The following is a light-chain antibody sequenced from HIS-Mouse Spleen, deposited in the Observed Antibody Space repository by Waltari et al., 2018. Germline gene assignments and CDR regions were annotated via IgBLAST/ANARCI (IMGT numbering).Light chain of an antibody. CDR2: GAS. CDR3: QQYGSSRFT. CDR1: QSVSSNY. Sequence: EIVLTQSPGTLSLSPGERATLPCSASQSVSSNYLAWYQQKPGQAPRLLIYGASSRATGIPDRFSGSGSGTDFTLTISRLEPEDFAVYYCQQYGSSRFTFGPGTKVDIK. J-gene: IGKJ3*01. V-gene: IGKV3-20*01.